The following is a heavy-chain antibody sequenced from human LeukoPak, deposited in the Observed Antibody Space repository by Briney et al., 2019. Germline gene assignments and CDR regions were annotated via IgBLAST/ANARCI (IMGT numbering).Heavy chain of an antibody. CDR2: IYYSGST. CDR3: ERTTEAHSWRTRYYDYYMDV. CDR1: GGAISSYS. D-gene: IGHD6-13*01. J-gene: IGHJ6*03. V-gene: IGHV4-59*01. Sequence: SETLSLTCTVSGGAISSYSWSWIRQPPGKGLEWIGYIYYSGSTNYNPSLKSRVSISVDTSKNQCSLKLSSVTAADTAVYYCERTTEAHSWRTRYYDYYMDVWDKGTTVTVSS.